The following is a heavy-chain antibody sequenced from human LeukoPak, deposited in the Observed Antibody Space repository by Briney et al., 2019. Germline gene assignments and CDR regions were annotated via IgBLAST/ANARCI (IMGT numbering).Heavy chain of an antibody. Sequence: KASETLSLTCTVSGGSISSYYWSRIRQPPGKGLEWIGYIYYSGSTYYNPSLKSRVTISVDTSKNQFSLKLSSVTAADTAVYYCARSSYGGNKAFDIWGQGTMVTVSS. V-gene: IGHV4-59*12. D-gene: IGHD4-23*01. CDR1: GGSISSYY. J-gene: IGHJ3*02. CDR3: ARSSYGGNKAFDI. CDR2: IYYSGST.